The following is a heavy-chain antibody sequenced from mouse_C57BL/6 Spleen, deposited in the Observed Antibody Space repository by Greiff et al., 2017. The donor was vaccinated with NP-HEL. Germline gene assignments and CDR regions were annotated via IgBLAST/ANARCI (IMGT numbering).Heavy chain of an antibody. Sequence: QVQLKQPGTELVKPGASVKLSCKASGYTFTSYWMHWVKQRPGQGLEWIGNINPSNGGTNYNEKFKSKATLTVDKSSSTAYMQLSSLTSEDSAVYYCARGIYDGYYVGAMDYWGQGTSVTVSS. CDR2: INPSNGGT. V-gene: IGHV1-53*01. D-gene: IGHD2-3*01. J-gene: IGHJ4*01. CDR3: ARGIYDGYYVGAMDY. CDR1: GYTFTSYW.